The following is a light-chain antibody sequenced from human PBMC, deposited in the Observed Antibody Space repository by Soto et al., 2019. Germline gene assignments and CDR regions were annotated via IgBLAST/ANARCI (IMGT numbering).Light chain of an antibody. CDR3: SSFAGTIFYV. J-gene: IGLJ1*01. CDR2: EVT. CDR1: SSDVGGYNY. Sequence: QSVLTQPPSASGSPGQSVTISRTGTSSDVGGYNYVSWYQQHPGKAPKLMIYEVTKRPSGVPDRFSGSKSGNTASLTVSGLQAEDEADYFRSSFAGTIFYVFGTGTKVTVL. V-gene: IGLV2-8*01.